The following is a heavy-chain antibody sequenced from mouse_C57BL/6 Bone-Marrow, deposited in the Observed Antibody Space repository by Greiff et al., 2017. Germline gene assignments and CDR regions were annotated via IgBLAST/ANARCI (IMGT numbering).Heavy chain of an antibody. D-gene: IGHD2-4*01. Sequence: VQLQQSGAELVRPGASVTLSCKASGYTFTDYEMHWVKQTPVHGLEWIGAIDPETGGTAYNQKFKGKGILTADKSSSTAYMERRSLTSEDSAVYYSTRGDYDYAWFAYWGQGTLVTVSA. CDR2: IDPETGGT. CDR3: TRGDYDYAWFAY. J-gene: IGHJ3*01. CDR1: GYTFTDYE. V-gene: IGHV1-15*01.